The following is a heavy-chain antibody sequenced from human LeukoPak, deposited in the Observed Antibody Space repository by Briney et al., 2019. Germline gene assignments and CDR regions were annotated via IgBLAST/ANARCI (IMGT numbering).Heavy chain of an antibody. CDR2: IYLVDSDT. V-gene: IGHV5-51*01. J-gene: IGHJ4*02. D-gene: IGHD2-2*01. Sequence: GESLKISCKGSGYSFTSYWIAWVRQMPGKGLEWMGIIYLVDSDTRYSPSFQGQVTISVDKSVSAAYLQWSSLKASDTAMYYCASPPTRECSSIICPLSYWGQGTLVTVSS. CDR1: GYSFTSYW. CDR3: ASPPTRECSSIICPLSY.